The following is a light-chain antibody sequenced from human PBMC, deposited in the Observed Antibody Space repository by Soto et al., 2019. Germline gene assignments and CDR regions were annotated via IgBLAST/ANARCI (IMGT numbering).Light chain of an antibody. J-gene: IGKJ2*01. CDR3: QQYGSSPPYT. CDR1: QSVSSSY. Sequence: EIVLTQSPGTLSLSPGERATLSCRASQSVSSSYLAWYQQKPGQAPRLLIYGASSRATGIPDRFSGSGSGTDLTLTISRLEPEDFAVYYCQQYGSSPPYTFGQVTKLEIK. CDR2: GAS. V-gene: IGKV3-20*01.